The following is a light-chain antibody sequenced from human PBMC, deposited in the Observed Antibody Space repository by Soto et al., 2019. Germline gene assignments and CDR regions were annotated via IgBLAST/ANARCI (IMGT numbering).Light chain of an antibody. CDR1: QSVSSSY. V-gene: IGKV3-20*01. J-gene: IGKJ1*01. Sequence: EIVLTQSPGTLSLSPGERATLSCRAIQSVSSSYLAWYQQKPGQAPRLLIYGASSRATGIPDRFSGSGSGTDFPLTISRLEPEDFAVYYCQQYGSSPWTFGQGTKV. CDR3: QQYGSSPWT. CDR2: GAS.